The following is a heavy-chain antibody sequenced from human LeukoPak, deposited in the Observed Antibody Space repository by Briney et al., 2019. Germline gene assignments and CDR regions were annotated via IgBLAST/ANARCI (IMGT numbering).Heavy chain of an antibody. D-gene: IGHD2-2*01. CDR1: GFTFSSYS. V-gene: IGHV3-21*01. CDR2: ISSSSSYI. CDR3: ARLYRYCSSTSYYEHAFDI. J-gene: IGHJ3*02. Sequence: GGSLRLSCAASGFTFSSYSMNWVRQAPGKGLEWVSSISSSSSYIYYADSVKGRFTISRDNAKNSLYLQMNSLRAEDTAVYYCARLYRYCSSTSYYEHAFDIWGQGTMVTVSS.